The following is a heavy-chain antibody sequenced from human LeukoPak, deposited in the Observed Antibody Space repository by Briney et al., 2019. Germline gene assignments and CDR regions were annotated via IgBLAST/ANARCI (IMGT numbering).Heavy chain of an antibody. J-gene: IGHJ4*02. CDR1: GDSISSEDYW. V-gene: IGHV4-39*01. D-gene: IGHD6-6*01. CDR3: ARIFTEHSTLQPFDY. Sequence: SVTVSLTCSVSGDSISSEDYWWGWIRQPPGKGLEWVGSFLYSGSTYYSASLKSRVTISVDTSKNQFSRKLSSVTAADTAVYYCARIFTEHSTLQPFDYWGQGTLVTLSS. CDR2: FLYSGST.